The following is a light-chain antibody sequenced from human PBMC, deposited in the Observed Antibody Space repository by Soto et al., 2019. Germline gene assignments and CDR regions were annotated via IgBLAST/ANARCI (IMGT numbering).Light chain of an antibody. CDR2: EGS. Sequence: QSVLTQPASVSGSPGQSITISCTGTSSDVGSYNLVSWHQQHPGKAPKLMIYEGSKRPSGVSNRFSGSKSGNTASLTISGLQAEDEADYYCCSYADSSTVFGGGTKLTVL. J-gene: IGLJ2*01. V-gene: IGLV2-23*01. CDR3: CSYADSSTV. CDR1: SSDVGSYNL.